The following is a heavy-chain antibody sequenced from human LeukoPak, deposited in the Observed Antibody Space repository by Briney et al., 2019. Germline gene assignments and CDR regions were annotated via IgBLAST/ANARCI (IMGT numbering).Heavy chain of an antibody. CDR3: ARTHIVVVTAILRHGPANWFDP. D-gene: IGHD2-21*02. CDR1: GGSFSGYY. CDR2: INHSGST. Sequence: SETLSLTCAVYGGSFSGYYWSWIRQPPRKGLECIGEINHSGSTNYNPSLKSRVTISVDTSKNQFSLKLSSVTAADTAVYYCARTHIVVVTAILRHGPANWFDPWGQGTLVTVSS. V-gene: IGHV4-34*01. J-gene: IGHJ5*02.